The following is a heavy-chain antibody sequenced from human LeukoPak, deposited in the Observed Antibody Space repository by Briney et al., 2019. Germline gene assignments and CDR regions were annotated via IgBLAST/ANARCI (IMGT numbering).Heavy chain of an antibody. CDR2: IKKDGSEK. Sequence: GRSLRLSCAASGFTLSSYWMSWVRQAPGKGLEWVANIKKDGSEKWYVDSVEGRFTISRDHAKNSLYLQMNSLRVADTAVYYCVRSGTSASFDYWGQGTLVTVSS. J-gene: IGHJ4*02. V-gene: IGHV3-7*01. D-gene: IGHD1-7*01. CDR3: VRSGTSASFDY. CDR1: GFTLSSYW.